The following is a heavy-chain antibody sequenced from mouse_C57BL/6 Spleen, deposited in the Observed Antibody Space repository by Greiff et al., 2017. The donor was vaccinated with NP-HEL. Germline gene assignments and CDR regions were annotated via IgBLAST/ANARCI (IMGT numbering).Heavy chain of an antibody. CDR3: ASANSNTGGFAY. CDR1: GFSLTSYG. Sequence: VKLMESGPGLVAPSQSLSITCTVSGFSLTSYGVDWVRQSPGKGLEWLGVIWGVGSTNYNSALKSRLSISKDNSKSQVFLKMNSLQTDDTAMYYCASANSNTGGFAYWGQGTLVTVSA. CDR2: IWGVGST. J-gene: IGHJ3*01. D-gene: IGHD2-5*01. V-gene: IGHV2-6*01.